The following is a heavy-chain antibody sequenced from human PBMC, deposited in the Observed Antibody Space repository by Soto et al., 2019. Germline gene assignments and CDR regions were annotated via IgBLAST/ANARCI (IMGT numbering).Heavy chain of an antibody. Sequence: EVQLVESGGGLVQPGRSLRLSCAASGFTFDDYAMHWVRQAPGKGLEWVSSIRWNSGNIGYADSVKGRFTLSRDNAKNCLYMQMNSLRPEDMALYYCVKDMGRTHYYMLTGPVDPWGHGTLVPVSS. D-gene: IGHD3-9*01. V-gene: IGHV3-9*03. CDR3: VKDMGRTHYYMLTGPVDP. CDR2: IRWNSGNI. CDR1: GFTFDDYA. J-gene: IGHJ5*02.